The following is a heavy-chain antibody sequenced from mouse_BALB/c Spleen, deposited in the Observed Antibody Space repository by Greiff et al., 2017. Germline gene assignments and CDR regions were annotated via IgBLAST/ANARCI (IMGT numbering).Heavy chain of an antibody. Sequence: EVKLQESGPELVKPGASVKMSCKASGYTFTSYVMHWVKQKPGQGLEWIGYINPYNDGTKYNEKFKGKATLTSDKSSSTAYMELSSLTSEDSAVSYCARLDCDLFENWGEGTTLTVSS. V-gene: IGHV1-14*01. D-gene: IGHD2-13*01. CDR3: ARLDCDLFEN. J-gene: IGHJ2*01. CDR2: INPYNDGT. CDR1: GYTFTSYV.